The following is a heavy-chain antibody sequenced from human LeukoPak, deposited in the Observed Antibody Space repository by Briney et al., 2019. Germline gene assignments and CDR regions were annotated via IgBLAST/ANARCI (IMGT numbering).Heavy chain of an antibody. Sequence: KSSETLSLTCAVYGGSFSGYYWSWIRQPPGKGLEWIGEINHSGSTNYNPSLKSRVTIPVDTSKNQFSLKLSSVTAADTAVYFCARGPPTDYYDSSGFYYVFDYWGQGTLVTVSS. V-gene: IGHV4-34*01. D-gene: IGHD3-22*01. CDR2: INHSGST. CDR1: GGSFSGYY. J-gene: IGHJ4*02. CDR3: ARGPPTDYYDSSGFYYVFDY.